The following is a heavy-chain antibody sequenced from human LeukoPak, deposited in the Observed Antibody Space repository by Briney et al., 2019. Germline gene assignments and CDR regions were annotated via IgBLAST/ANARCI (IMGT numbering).Heavy chain of an antibody. J-gene: IGHJ5*02. CDR1: GFTFSSYA. Sequence: PAGGSLRLSCAASGFTFSSYAMSWVRQAPGKGLEWVSAISGSGGSTYYADSVKGRFTISRDNSKNTLYLQMNSLRAEDTAVYYCAKDNSSSWYNWFDPWGQGTLVTVSS. CDR2: ISGSGGST. D-gene: IGHD6-13*01. V-gene: IGHV3-23*01. CDR3: AKDNSSSWYNWFDP.